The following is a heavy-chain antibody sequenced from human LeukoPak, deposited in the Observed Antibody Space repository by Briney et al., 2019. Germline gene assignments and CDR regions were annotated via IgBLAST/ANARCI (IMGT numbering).Heavy chain of an antibody. D-gene: IGHD1-1*01. J-gene: IGHJ3*02. Sequence: GGSLRLSCAASGFTFSSYSMNWVRQAPGKGLEWVSYISSSSSTIYYAGSVKGRFTISRDNAKNSLYLQMNSLRAEDTAVYYCARQYNWNEIGDAFDIWGQGTMVTVSS. V-gene: IGHV3-48*01. CDR2: ISSSSSTI. CDR1: GFTFSSYS. CDR3: ARQYNWNEIGDAFDI.